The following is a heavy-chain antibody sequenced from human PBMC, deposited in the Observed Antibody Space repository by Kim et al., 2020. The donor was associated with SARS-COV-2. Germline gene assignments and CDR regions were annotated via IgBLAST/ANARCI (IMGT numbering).Heavy chain of an antibody. V-gene: IGHV3-23*01. Sequence: TYYADSVKGRFTISRDNSKNTLYLQMNSLRAEDTAVYYCVGCSSTSLFDYWGQGTLVTVSS. D-gene: IGHD2-2*01. CDR3: VGCSSTSLFDY. J-gene: IGHJ4*02. CDR2: T.